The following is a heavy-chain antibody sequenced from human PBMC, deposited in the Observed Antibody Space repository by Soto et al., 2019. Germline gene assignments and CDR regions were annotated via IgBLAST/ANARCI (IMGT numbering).Heavy chain of an antibody. CDR3: ARTPGSFGVAPYNWFDP. Sequence: SETLSLTCAVSGYSISSSNLWGWIRQPPGKGLEWIGYIYYSGSTYYNPSLKSRVTMSVDTSKNQFSLKLSSVTAVDTAVYYCARTPGSFGVAPYNWFDPWGQGTLVTVSS. V-gene: IGHV4-28*01. D-gene: IGHD3-10*01. J-gene: IGHJ5*02. CDR2: IYYSGST. CDR1: GYSISSSNL.